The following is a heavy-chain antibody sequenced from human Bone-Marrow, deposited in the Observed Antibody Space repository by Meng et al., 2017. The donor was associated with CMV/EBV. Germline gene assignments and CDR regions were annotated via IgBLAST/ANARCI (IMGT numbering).Heavy chain of an antibody. CDR3: ARDLTIFGVVTRTDY. J-gene: IGHJ4*02. Sequence: ASVKVSCKASGYTFTSYYMHWVRQAPGQGLEWMGIINPSGGSTSYAQKFQGRVTMTRDTSTSTVYMKLSSLRSEDTAVYYCARDLTIFGVVTRTDYWGQGTLVTVSS. CDR1: GYTFTSYY. CDR2: INPSGGST. D-gene: IGHD3-3*01. V-gene: IGHV1-46*01.